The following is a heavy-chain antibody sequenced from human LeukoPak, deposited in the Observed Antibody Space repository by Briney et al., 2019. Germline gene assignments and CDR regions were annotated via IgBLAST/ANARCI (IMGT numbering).Heavy chain of an antibody. CDR2: ISYDGSDK. CDR3: AKDLGTKYTLDY. CDR1: GFTFRSYG. V-gene: IGHV3-30*18. Sequence: PGGSLRLSCAASGFTFRSYGIHWVRQAPGKGLEWGALISYDGSDKFFADSVRGRFTISRDNSKNTLYLQMNSLRAEDTAVYYCAKDLGTKYTLDYWGQGTLVTVSS. D-gene: IGHD7-27*01. J-gene: IGHJ4*02.